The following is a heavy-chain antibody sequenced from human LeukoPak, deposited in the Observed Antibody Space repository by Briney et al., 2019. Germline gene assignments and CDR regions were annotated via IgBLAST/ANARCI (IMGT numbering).Heavy chain of an antibody. V-gene: IGHV4-39*01. J-gene: IGHJ3*02. CDR1: GASISDSRYY. Sequence: SETLSLTCDVSGASISDSRYYWGWIRQSPGKGLEWIGSVLYSGTTHYNPSLKNRVSVSVDTSKNQFSLDLRSVTAADTALYYCARHDFGVYDFPAFDIWGQGTLIRVSS. CDR2: VLYSGTT. CDR3: ARHDFGVYDFPAFDI. D-gene: IGHD5/OR15-5a*01.